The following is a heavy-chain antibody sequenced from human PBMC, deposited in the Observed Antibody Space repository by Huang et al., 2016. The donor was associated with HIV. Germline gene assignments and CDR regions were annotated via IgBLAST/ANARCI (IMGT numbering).Heavy chain of an antibody. J-gene: IGHJ4*02. CDR1: GYTFTTYH. CDR3: ARALLLFGLGSPLDF. V-gene: IGHV1-46*01. D-gene: IGHD3-10*01. CDR2: INPSGAIK. Sequence: QVQLVQSGAEVKKPGASVKIYCKASGYTFTTYHMHWVRQAPGQGLEWMGMINPSGAIKRYAQTCQGRVTMTSDTSTSTVYMELSSLTPEDTAVYYCARALLLFGLGSPLDFWGQGSLVTVPS.